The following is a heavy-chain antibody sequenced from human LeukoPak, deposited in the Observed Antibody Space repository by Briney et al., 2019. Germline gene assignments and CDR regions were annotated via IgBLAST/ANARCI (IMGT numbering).Heavy chain of an antibody. D-gene: IGHD4-17*01. CDR3: ARRFGDYGNWFDP. V-gene: IGHV3-21*01. J-gene: IGHJ5*02. Sequence: GGSLRLSCAASGFTFSSYSMNWVRQAPGRGLEWVSSISSSSSYIYYADSVKGRFTISRDNAKNSLYLQMNSLRAEDTAVYYCARRFGDYGNWFDPWGQGTLVTVSS. CDR2: ISSSSSYI. CDR1: GFTFSSYS.